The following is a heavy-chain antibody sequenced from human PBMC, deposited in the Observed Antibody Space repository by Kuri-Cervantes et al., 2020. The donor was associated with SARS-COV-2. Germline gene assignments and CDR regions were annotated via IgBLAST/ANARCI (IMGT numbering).Heavy chain of an antibody. J-gene: IGHJ4*02. V-gene: IGHV3-30-3*01. Sequence: GESLKISCAASGFTFSSYAMHWVRQAPGKGLEWVTVISYDGNNKYYADSVKGRFTISRDNSKNTLYLQMNSLRAEDTAVYYCAKEFTIFGVVPFDYWGQGTLVTVSS. CDR2: ISYDGNNK. D-gene: IGHD3-3*01. CDR3: AKEFTIFGVVPFDY. CDR1: GFTFSSYA.